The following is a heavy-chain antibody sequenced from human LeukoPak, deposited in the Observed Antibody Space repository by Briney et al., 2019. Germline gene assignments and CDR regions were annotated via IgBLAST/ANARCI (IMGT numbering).Heavy chain of an antibody. CDR2: IKQDGSEK. CDR3: ARDNTAMVIGDGYYYYYGMDV. V-gene: IGHV3-7*03. CDR1: GFTFSSYW. J-gene: IGHJ6*02. D-gene: IGHD5-18*01. Sequence: GGSLRLSCAAPGFTFSSYWMSWVRQAPGKGLEWVANIKQDGSEKYYVDSVKGRFTISRDNAKNSLYLQMNSLRAEDTAVYYCARDNTAMVIGDGYYYYYGMDVWGQGTTVTVSS.